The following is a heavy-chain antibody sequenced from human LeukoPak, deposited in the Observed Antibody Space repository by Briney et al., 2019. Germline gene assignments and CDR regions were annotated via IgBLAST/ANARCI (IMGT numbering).Heavy chain of an antibody. CDR2: IKSKTDGGTT. J-gene: IGHJ4*02. CDR3: TTDISSGWLDY. V-gene: IGHV3-15*01. Sequence: GGSLRLSCAASGFTFSNAWMSWVRQAPGKGLEWVGHIKSKTDGGTTAYAAPVKGRFTISRDDSKNTLYLQMNSLKTEDTAVYSCTTDISSGWLDYWGQGTLVTVSS. CDR1: GFTFSNAW. D-gene: IGHD6-19*01.